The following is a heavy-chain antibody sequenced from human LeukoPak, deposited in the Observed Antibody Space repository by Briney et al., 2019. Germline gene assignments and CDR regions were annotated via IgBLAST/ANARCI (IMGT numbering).Heavy chain of an antibody. CDR1: GFTFSSYA. CDR2: ISGGGGTT. J-gene: IGHJ4*02. D-gene: IGHD6-19*01. V-gene: IGHV3-23*01. CDR3: AKRAIAVAAYYFDY. Sequence: GGSLRLSYAASGFTFSSYAMSWVRQAPGKGLEWVSAISGGGGTTYYADSVKGRFTISRDNSKNTLYLQMNSLTAEDTALYYCAKRAIAVAAYYFDYWGQGTLVTVSS.